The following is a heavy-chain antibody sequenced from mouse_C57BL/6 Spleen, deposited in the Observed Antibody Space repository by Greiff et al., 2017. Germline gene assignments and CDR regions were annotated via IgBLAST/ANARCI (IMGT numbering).Heavy chain of an antibody. CDR2: IHPNSGST. CDR1: GYTFTSYW. Sequence: QVQLQQPGAELVKPGASVKLSCKASGYTFTSYWMHWVKQRPGQGLEWIGMIHPNSGSTNYNEKFKSKATLTVDKSSSTAYMHLSSLTSEDSAVYFCSRADYYGIRPSDYWGQGTTLTVSS. D-gene: IGHD1-1*01. V-gene: IGHV1-64*01. J-gene: IGHJ2*01. CDR3: SRADYYGIRPSDY.